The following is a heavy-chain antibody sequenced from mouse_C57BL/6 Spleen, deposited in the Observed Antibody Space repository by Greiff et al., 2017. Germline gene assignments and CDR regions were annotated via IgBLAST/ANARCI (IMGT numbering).Heavy chain of an antibody. V-gene: IGHV1-82*01. CDR2: IYPGDGDT. J-gene: IGHJ2*01. Sequence: VQLQQSGPELVKPGASVKISCKASGYAFSSSWMNWVKQRPGKGLEWIGRIYPGDGDTNYNGKFKGKATLTADKSSSTAYMQLSSLTSEDSAVYFCALYGGDYWGQGTTLTVSS. D-gene: IGHD1-1*01. CDR3: ALYGGDY. CDR1: GYAFSSSW.